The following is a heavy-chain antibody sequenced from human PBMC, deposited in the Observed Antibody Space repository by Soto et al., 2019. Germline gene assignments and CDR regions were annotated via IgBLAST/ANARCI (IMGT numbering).Heavy chain of an antibody. J-gene: IGHJ1*01. CDR1: GYTFTSYY. CDR2: INPSGGST. Sequence: GASVKVSCKASGYTFTSYYMHWVRQAPGQGLEWMGIINPSGGSTSYAQKFQGRVTMTRDTSTSTVYMELSSLRSEDTAVYYCARGFRTPSVYCSGGSCYSSNGDAEYFQHWGQGTLVTVSS. CDR3: ARGFRTPSVYCSGGSCYSSNGDAEYFQH. V-gene: IGHV1-46*03. D-gene: IGHD2-15*01.